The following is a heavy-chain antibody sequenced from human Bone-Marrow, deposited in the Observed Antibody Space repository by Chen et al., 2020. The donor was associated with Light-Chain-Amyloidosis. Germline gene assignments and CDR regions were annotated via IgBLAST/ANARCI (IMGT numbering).Heavy chain of an antibody. D-gene: IGHD1-20*01. CDR2: IKRDGSEK. Sequence: EVQLVESGGGLVQPGGSLRLSCAASGFTFSSYWMSWVRQAPGKGLEWVANIKRDGSEKYYVDSVKGRFTISRDNAKNSLYLQMNSLRAEDTAVYYCARAFGISQNSHYGMDVWGQGTTVTVSS. CDR3: ARAFGISQNSHYGMDV. J-gene: IGHJ6*02. CDR1: GFTFSSYW. V-gene: IGHV3-7*01.